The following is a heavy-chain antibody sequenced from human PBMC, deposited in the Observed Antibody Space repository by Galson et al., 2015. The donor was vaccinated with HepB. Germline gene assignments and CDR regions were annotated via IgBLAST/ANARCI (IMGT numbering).Heavy chain of an antibody. CDR2: ISSSSSYI. V-gene: IGHV3-21*01. CDR1: GFTFSSYS. Sequence: SLRLSCEASGFTFSSYSMNWVRQAPGKGLEWVSSISSSSSYIYYADSVKGRFTISRDNAKNSLYLQMNSLRAEDTAVYYCAGDYDFWSGSFDPWGQGTLVTVSS. D-gene: IGHD3-3*01. CDR3: AGDYDFWSGSFDP. J-gene: IGHJ5*02.